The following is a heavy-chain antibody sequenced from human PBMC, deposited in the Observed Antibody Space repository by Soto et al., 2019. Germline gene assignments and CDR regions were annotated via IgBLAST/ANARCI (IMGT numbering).Heavy chain of an antibody. D-gene: IGHD6-25*01. CDR1: GGSISSSSYF. CDR3: ARRGSGYYYFDY. V-gene: IGHV4-39*01. CDR2: IYYSGST. J-gene: IGHJ4*02. Sequence: QLQLQESGPGLVKPSETLSLTCTVSGGSISSSSYFWSWIRQPPGKGLEWIGSIYYSGSTYYNPSIKSRVTISIDTSKNQFSLKLSSVTAADTAVYYCARRGSGYYYFDYWGQGTLVTVSS.